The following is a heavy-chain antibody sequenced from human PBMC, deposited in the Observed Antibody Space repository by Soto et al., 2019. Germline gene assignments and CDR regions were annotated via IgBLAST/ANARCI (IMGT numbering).Heavy chain of an antibody. V-gene: IGHV4-4*07. J-gene: IGHJ5*02. CDR3: ARGQRFSDWFDP. D-gene: IGHD3-3*01. CDR2: IYSSGST. Sequence: PSETLSLTCTVTGGAISGYYWTWIRQSAGEGLEWIGRIYSSGSTNYNPSLKSRVTISIDTSMNHFSLRLSSVTAADTAVYYCARGQRFSDWFDPWGQGTLVTVSS. CDR1: GGAISGYY.